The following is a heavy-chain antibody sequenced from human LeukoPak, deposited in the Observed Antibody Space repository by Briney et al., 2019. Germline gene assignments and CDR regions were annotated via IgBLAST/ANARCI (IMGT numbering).Heavy chain of an antibody. CDR1: GGTFSSYA. Sequence: SVKVSCKASGGTFSSYAINWVRQAPGQGLEWMGRIIPIFGTANYAQKFQGRVTITTDEFTSTAYMELSSLRSEDTAVYYCASDPGMVRGVFMHYFDYWGQGTLVTVSS. CDR3: ASDPGMVRGVFMHYFDY. J-gene: IGHJ4*02. D-gene: IGHD3-10*01. CDR2: IIPIFGTA. V-gene: IGHV1-69*05.